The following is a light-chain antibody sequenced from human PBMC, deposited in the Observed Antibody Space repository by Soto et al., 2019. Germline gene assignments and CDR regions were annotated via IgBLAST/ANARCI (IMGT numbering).Light chain of an antibody. V-gene: IGKV3-15*01. CDR1: QPIAGN. CDR3: QQYDNRPRT. CDR2: GAS. Sequence: EILMTQSPATLSVSPGEGATLSCRASQPIAGNLAWYQQKPGQAPRLLLYGASTRATDIPARFSGSGSRTEFTLTISSLQSEDFAVYYCQQYDNRPRTFGQGTKVEIK. J-gene: IGKJ1*01.